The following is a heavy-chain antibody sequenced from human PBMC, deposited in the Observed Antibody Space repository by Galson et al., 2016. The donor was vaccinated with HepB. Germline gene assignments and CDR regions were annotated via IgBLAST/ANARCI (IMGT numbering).Heavy chain of an antibody. J-gene: IGHJ2*01. Sequence: SLRLSCAASGFTFSRYDMHWVRQATRNGLEWVSSIGTSGDAYYVDSVKGRFSISRENAKNSLFLQMNRLTAGATAVYYCTRGPGQWLEPGTNFELWGRGTLVTVSS. D-gene: IGHD6-19*01. V-gene: IGHV3-13*01. CDR1: GFTFSRYD. CDR3: TRGPGQWLEPGTNFEL. CDR2: IGTSGDA.